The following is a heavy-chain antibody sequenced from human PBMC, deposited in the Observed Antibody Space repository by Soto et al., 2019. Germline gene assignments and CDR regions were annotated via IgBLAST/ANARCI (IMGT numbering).Heavy chain of an antibody. J-gene: IGHJ4*02. CDR2: IYSGGST. Sequence: EVQLVESGGGLVQPGGSLRLSCAASGFTVSSNYMSWVRQAPGKGLEWVSVIYSGGSTYYADSVKGRFTISRDSSKNTLYLQMNSLRADDSAVYYCARVLRGSGSFGIDYWGQGTLVTVSS. D-gene: IGHD3-10*01. CDR3: ARVLRGSGSFGIDY. CDR1: GFTVSSNY. V-gene: IGHV3-66*01.